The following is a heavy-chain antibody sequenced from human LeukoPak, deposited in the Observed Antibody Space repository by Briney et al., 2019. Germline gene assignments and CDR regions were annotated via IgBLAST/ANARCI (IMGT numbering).Heavy chain of an antibody. Sequence: ASVKVSCKASGYTFTGYYMHWVRQAPGQGLEWMGWINPNSGGTNYAQKFQGRVTMTRDTSISTAYMELSRLRSDDTAVYYCARVRVLWFGELDFDYWGQGTLVTVSS. CDR1: GYTFTGYY. D-gene: IGHD3-10*01. V-gene: IGHV1-2*02. CDR3: ARVRVLWFGELDFDY. J-gene: IGHJ4*02. CDR2: INPNSGGT.